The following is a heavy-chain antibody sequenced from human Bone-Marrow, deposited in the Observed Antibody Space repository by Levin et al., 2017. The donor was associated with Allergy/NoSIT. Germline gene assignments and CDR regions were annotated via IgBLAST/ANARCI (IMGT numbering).Heavy chain of an antibody. CDR1: GFTFSSYG. CDR2: ISYDGSNK. Sequence: GESLKISCAASGFTFSSYGMHWVRQAPGKGLEWVAVISYDGSNKYYADSVKGRFTISRDNSKNTLYLQMNSLRAEDTAVYYCAKLLAAGDDYWGQGTLVTVSS. J-gene: IGHJ4*02. D-gene: IGHD6-13*01. CDR3: AKLLAAGDDY. V-gene: IGHV3-30*18.